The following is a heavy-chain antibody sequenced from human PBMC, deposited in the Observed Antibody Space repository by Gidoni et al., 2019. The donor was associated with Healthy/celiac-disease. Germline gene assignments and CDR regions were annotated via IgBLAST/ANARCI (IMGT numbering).Heavy chain of an antibody. V-gene: IGHV3-23*01. J-gene: IGHJ6*02. D-gene: IGHD3-3*01. CDR2: IRGSGGST. CDR3: AKDRGVTIFPLDV. Sequence: EVQLLASGGGLVQPGGSLRLSCAASGFTFSSYAMSWVRQAPGKGLEWVSAIRGSGGSTYYADSVKGRFTISRDNSKNTLYLQMNSLRAEDTAVYYCAKDRGVTIFPLDVWGQGTTVTVSS. CDR1: GFTFSSYA.